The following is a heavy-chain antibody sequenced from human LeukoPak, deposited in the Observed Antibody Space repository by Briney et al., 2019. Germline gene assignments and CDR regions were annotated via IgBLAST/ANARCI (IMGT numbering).Heavy chain of an antibody. CDR2: IYYSGST. CDR1: GGSISSYY. J-gene: IGHJ6*02. D-gene: IGHD3-3*01. Sequence: PSETLSLTCTVSGGSISSYYWSWIRQPPGKGLEWIGYIYYSGSTNYNPSLKSRVTISVDTSKNQFSLKLSSVTAADTAVYYCARVQGEYYDFWSXXXXXGMXVWGXXTXVTVS. V-gene: IGHV4-59*01. CDR3: ARVQGEYYDFWSXXXXXGMXV.